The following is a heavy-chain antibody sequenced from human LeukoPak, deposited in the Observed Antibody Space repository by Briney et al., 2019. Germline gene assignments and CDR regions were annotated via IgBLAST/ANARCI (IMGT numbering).Heavy chain of an antibody. CDR2: ISSTGNII. CDR1: VFTFSNYE. D-gene: IGHD5-18*01. J-gene: IGHJ3*02. Sequence: GGSLRLSCTASVFTFSNYEMNWVRQAPGKGLEWVSYISSTGNIIYYADSVKGRFTISRDNSKNSLYLQMNSLRAEDTVVYYCARGTYNAFDIWGQGTMVTVSS. V-gene: IGHV3-48*03. CDR3: ARGTYNAFDI.